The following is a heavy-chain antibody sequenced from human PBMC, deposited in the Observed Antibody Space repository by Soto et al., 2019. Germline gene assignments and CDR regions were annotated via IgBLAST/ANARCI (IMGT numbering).Heavy chain of an antibody. J-gene: IGHJ4*01. Sequence: PGGSLRLSCAASGFTVSSNYMSWVRQAPGKGLEWVSVIYSGGSTYYADSVKGRFTISRDNSKNTLYLQMNSLRAEDTAVYYCAREQWQGPSPYDYWGQGTLVTVSS. CDR2: IYSGGST. CDR1: GFTVSSNY. V-gene: IGHV3-53*01. D-gene: IGHD6-19*01. CDR3: AREQWQGPSPYDY.